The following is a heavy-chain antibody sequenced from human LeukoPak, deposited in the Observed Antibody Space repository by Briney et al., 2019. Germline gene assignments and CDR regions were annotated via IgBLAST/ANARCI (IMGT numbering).Heavy chain of an antibody. CDR2: ISGNGGST. J-gene: IGHJ4*02. Sequence: GGSLRLSCAASGFTFRSYAMSWVRQAPGKGLEWVSAISGNGGSTHYADSVKGRFTISRDNSKNTLYLQMNSLRAEDTAVYYCARSKDIVVPAAADYWGQGTLVTVSS. V-gene: IGHV3-23*01. CDR3: ARSKDIVVPAAADY. D-gene: IGHD2-2*01. CDR1: GFTFRSYA.